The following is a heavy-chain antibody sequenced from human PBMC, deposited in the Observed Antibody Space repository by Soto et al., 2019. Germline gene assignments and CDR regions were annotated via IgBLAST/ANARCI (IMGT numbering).Heavy chain of an antibody. J-gene: IGHJ4*02. D-gene: IGHD5-12*01. V-gene: IGHV3-30*18. Sequence: GGSLRLSCAASGFTFSSYGMHWVRQAPGKGLEWVVVILYDGSNKYYADSVKGRFTISRDNSKNTLYLQMNSLRAEETAVFFCAKVGYSGYPERVYFDYWGQGTLVTVSS. CDR1: GFTFSSYG. CDR3: AKVGYSGYPERVYFDY. CDR2: ILYDGSNK.